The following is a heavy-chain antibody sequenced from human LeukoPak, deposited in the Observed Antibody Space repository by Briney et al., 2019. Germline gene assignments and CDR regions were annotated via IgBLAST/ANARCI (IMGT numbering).Heavy chain of an antibody. CDR1: GGSISSGSYY. D-gene: IGHD1-26*01. J-gene: IGHJ4*02. CDR2: IYTSGST. CDR3: ARDREVGATGYYFDY. Sequence: PSQTLSLTCTVSGGSISSGSYYWSWIRQPAGKGLEWIGRIYTSGSTTHNSSLKSRVTISLDTSKNHFSLRLSSVTAADTAVYYCARDREVGATGYYFDYWGQGTLVTASS. V-gene: IGHV4-61*02.